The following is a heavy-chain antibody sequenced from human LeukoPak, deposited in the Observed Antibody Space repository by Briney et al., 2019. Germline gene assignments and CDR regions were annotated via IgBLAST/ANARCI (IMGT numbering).Heavy chain of an antibody. D-gene: IGHD1-26*01. J-gene: IGHJ4*02. V-gene: IGHV3-23*01. Sequence: PGGSLRLSCAASGFTFSNYAMNWVRQAPGRGLEWVSAISGSGGSTYYADSVKGRFTISRDNSKNTLYLQMNSLRAEDTAVYYCVKDLAGSGSYSFDYWGQGTLVTVSS. CDR2: ISGSGGST. CDR1: GFTFSNYA. CDR3: VKDLAGSGSYSFDY.